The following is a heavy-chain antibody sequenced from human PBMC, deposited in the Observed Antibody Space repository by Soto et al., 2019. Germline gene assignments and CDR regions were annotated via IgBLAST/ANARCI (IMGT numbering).Heavy chain of an antibody. J-gene: IGHJ4*02. CDR1: GYDFNTNW. CDR3: ARLELTGLDN. V-gene: IGHV5-51*01. Sequence: PGESLKISCRGSGYDFNTNWFGWVRQLPGRGLEWVGIMYPGDSDTRYSPSFQGQVTISADKSFSTAYLQWSSLKASDTAIYFCARLELTGLDNWGQGTPVTVSS. D-gene: IGHD3-9*01. CDR2: MYPGDSDT.